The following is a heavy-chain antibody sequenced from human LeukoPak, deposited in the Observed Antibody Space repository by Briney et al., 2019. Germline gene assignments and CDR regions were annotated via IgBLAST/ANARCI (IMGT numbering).Heavy chain of an antibody. J-gene: IGHJ4*02. CDR2: ISGSGGST. D-gene: IGHD2-21*02. CDR3: ANLHCGGDCYPYYFDY. CDR1: GLTFSSYA. Sequence: GGSLRLSCAASGLTFSSYAMSWVRQAPGKGLEWVSAISGSGGSTYYADSVKGRFTISRDNSKNTLYLQMNSLRAEDTAVYYCANLHCGGDCYPYYFDYWGQGTLVTVSS. V-gene: IGHV3-23*01.